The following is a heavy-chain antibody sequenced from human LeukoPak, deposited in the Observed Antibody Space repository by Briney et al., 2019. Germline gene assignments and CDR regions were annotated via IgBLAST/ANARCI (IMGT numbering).Heavy chain of an antibody. CDR1: GGTFSSYA. V-gene: IGHV1-69*13. CDR2: TIPIFGTA. J-gene: IGHJ6*03. CDR3: ARAPAAIPGHYYYYMDV. Sequence: SVKVSCKASGGTFSSYAISWVRQAPGQGLEWMGGTIPIFGTANYAQKFQGRVTITADESTSTAYMELSSLRSEDTAVYYCARAPAAIPGHYYYYMDVWGKGTTVTVSS. D-gene: IGHD2-2*01.